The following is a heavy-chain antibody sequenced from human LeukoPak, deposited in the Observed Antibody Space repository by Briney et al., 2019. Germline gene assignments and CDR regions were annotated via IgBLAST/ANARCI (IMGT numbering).Heavy chain of an antibody. V-gene: IGHV1-69*05. J-gene: IGHJ4*02. CDR1: GGTFSSYA. Sequence: ASVKVSCKASGGTFSSYAISWVRQAPGQGLEWMGGIIPIFGTANYAQKFQGRVTITTDESTSTAYMELSSLRSEDTAVYYCARGVGGAGSADYWGQGTLVTVSS. D-gene: IGHD1-26*01. CDR3: ARGVGGAGSADY. CDR2: IIPIFGTA.